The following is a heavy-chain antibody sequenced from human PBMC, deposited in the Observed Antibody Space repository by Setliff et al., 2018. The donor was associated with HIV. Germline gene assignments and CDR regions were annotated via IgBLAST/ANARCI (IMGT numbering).Heavy chain of an antibody. CDR1: GFTFSSYA. CDR3: ARDGERLVIVAGSDYYYYMDG. J-gene: IGHJ6*03. D-gene: IGHD2-15*01. CDR2: ISYDGSNK. V-gene: IGHV3-30*04. Sequence: PGGSLRLSCAASGFTFSSYAMHWVRQAPGKGLEWVAVISYDGSNKYYADSVKGRFTISRDNSKNTLYLQKNSLRPDDTAVYYCARDGERLVIVAGSDYYYYMDGWGKGTTVTV.